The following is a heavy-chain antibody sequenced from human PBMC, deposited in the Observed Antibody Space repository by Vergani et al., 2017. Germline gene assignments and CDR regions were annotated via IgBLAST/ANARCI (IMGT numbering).Heavy chain of an antibody. J-gene: IGHJ4*02. CDR2: ISYDGSNK. V-gene: IGHV3-30*18. CDR3: AKDLAGFGEFLYYFDY. D-gene: IGHD3-10*01. Sequence: QVQLVESGGGVVQPGRSLRLSCAASGFTFSSYGMHWVRQAPGKGLEWVAVISYDGSNKYYADSLKGRFTISRDNSKNTLYLQMNSLRAEDTAVYYCAKDLAGFGEFLYYFDYWGQGTLVTVSS. CDR1: GFTFSSYG.